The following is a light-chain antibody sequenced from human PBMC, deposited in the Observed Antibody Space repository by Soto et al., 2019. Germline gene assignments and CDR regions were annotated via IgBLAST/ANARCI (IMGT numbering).Light chain of an antibody. CDR1: QGLSNY. J-gene: IGKJ5*01. CDR3: QQINTYPIT. Sequence: DIQLTQSPSFLSASVGDRVTITCRASQGLSNYLAWYQQKPGKVPKLLIYAASTLQSGVPSRFSGSGFGTEITLTIIRLQSEDFATYYCQQINTYPITFGQGTRLEIK. V-gene: IGKV1-9*01. CDR2: AAS.